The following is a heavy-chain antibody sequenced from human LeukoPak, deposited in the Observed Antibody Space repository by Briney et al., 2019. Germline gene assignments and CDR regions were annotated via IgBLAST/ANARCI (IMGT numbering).Heavy chain of an antibody. CDR1: GYTFTSYG. J-gene: IGHJ3*02. V-gene: IGHV1-18*01. D-gene: IGHD2-2*01. Sequence: ASVKVSCKASGYTFTSYGISWVRQAPGQGLEWMGWISAYNGNTNYAQKLQGRVTMTTDTSTSTAYMELRSLRSDDTAVYYRARDGYSRGYCSSTSCYDAFDIWGQGTMVTVSS. CDR3: ARDGYSRGYCSSTSCYDAFDI. CDR2: ISAYNGNT.